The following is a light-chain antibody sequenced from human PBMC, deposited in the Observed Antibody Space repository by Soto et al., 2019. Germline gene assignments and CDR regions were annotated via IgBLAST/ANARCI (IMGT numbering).Light chain of an antibody. J-gene: IGKJ5*01. V-gene: IGKV1-27*01. CDR2: SAS. Sequence: DIQMTQSPPSLSASVGDRVTITCRASQGIGNSLAWYQQKPGTVPKLLIYSASTLQSVVPSRFSGSGSGTDFTITISSLQPEDVAAYYFQKYNTVPATFGQGTRMEI. CDR3: QKYNTVPAT. CDR1: QGIGNS.